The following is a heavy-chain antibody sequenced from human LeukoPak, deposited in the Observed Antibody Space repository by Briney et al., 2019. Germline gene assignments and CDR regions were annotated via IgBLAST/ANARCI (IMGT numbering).Heavy chain of an antibody. D-gene: IGHD3-22*01. CDR1: GFTFDDYA. CDR3: AKDIRRDYYDSSGYSDS. J-gene: IGHJ5*01. CDR2: ISWNSGSI. Sequence: GGSLRLSCAASGFTFDDYAMHWVRQAPGKGLKWVSGISWNSGSIGYADSVKGRFTISRDNAKNSLYLQMNSLRAEDTALYYCAKDIRRDYYDSSGYSDSWGQGTLVTVSS. V-gene: IGHV3-9*01.